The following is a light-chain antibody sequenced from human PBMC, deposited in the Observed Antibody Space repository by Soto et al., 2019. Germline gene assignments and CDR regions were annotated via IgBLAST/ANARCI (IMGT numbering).Light chain of an antibody. CDR2: WAS. V-gene: IGKV4-1*01. Sequence: DIVMTQSPDSLAVSLGERATINCKSSQSVLYSSNNKNYLAWYQQQPGQPPKLLIYWASTRESGVPDRFSGSGSGTDFTLTISSLQAEDVAFYYCQQYYTCRTFGQGTKVEIK. CDR1: QSVLYSSNNKNY. J-gene: IGKJ1*01. CDR3: QQYYTCRT.